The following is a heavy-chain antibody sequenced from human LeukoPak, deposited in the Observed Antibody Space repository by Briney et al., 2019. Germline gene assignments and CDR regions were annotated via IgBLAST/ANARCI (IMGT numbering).Heavy chain of an antibody. V-gene: IGHV4-39*07. Sequence: SETLSLTCTVSGGSISSSTYYWSWIRQPPGKGLEWIGEINHSGSTNYNPSLKSRVTISVDTSKNQFSLKLSSVTAADTAVYYCARLSRSGYYLSGAFDIWGQGTMVTVSS. CDR3: ARLSRSGYYLSGAFDI. D-gene: IGHD3-22*01. CDR2: INHSGST. J-gene: IGHJ3*02. CDR1: GGSISSSTYY.